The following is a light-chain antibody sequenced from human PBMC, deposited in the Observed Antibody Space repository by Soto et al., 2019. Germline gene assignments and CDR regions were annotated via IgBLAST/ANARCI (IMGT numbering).Light chain of an antibody. V-gene: IGKV1-33*01. Sequence: DIQMTQSPSSLSASVGDRVTITCQASQDITNYLNWYQQKPGKTPKFLIYDASNLETGVPSMFNGSGSGTDFSFTIGSLQPEDVATYYCQQYDNLPLSFGQGTRLEI. CDR3: QQYDNLPLS. CDR1: QDITNY. J-gene: IGKJ5*01. CDR2: DAS.